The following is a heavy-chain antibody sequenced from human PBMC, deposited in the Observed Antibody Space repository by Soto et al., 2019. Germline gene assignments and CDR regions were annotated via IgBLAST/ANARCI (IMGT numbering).Heavy chain of an antibody. Sequence: SETLSLTCTVSGGSISSSSYYWGWIRQPPGKGLEWIGEINHSGSTNYNPSLKSRVTISVDTSKNQFSLKLSSVTAADTAVYYCARGGAWGRPTLGYYYYYMDVWGKGTTVTVSS. CDR1: GGSISSSSYY. J-gene: IGHJ6*03. V-gene: IGHV4-39*07. CDR2: INHSGST. D-gene: IGHD7-27*01. CDR3: ARGGAWGRPTLGYYYYYMDV.